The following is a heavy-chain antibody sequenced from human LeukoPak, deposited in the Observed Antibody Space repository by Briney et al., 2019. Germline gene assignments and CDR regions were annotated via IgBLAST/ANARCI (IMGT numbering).Heavy chain of an antibody. Sequence: ASVKVSCKASGYTSTNYGISWVRQAPGQGLEWMGWISINRGNTNYAQKFQGRVSMATDTSTSTAYMELRGLRSDDTAMYYCARDVGITVADSFDPWGQGTLVTVSS. CDR2: ISINRGNT. CDR1: GYTSTNYG. D-gene: IGHD6-19*01. J-gene: IGHJ5*02. V-gene: IGHV1-18*01. CDR3: ARDVGITVADSFDP.